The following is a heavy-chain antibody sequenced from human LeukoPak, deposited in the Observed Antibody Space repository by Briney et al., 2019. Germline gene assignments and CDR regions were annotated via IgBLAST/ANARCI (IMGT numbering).Heavy chain of an antibody. CDR3: AKDRGLTGDLRGFDY. V-gene: IGHV3-30*02. Sequence: PGESLRLSCAASGFTFSSYGMHWVRQAPGKGLEWVAFIRYDGSNKYCADSVKGRFTISRDNSKHTLYLQMNSLRAEDTAVYYCAKDRGLTGDLRGFDYWGQGTLVTVSS. CDR1: GFTFSSYG. CDR2: IRYDGSNK. J-gene: IGHJ4*02. D-gene: IGHD7-27*01.